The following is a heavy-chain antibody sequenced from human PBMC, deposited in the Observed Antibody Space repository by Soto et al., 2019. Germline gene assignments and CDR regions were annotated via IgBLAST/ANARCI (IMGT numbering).Heavy chain of an antibody. CDR1: GFTFSSYW. CDR3: AKEGGLSGSYYISSSYYFDY. CDR2: IKQDGSEK. J-gene: IGHJ4*02. V-gene: IGHV3-7*01. Sequence: GSLRLSCAASGFTFSSYWMSWVRQAPGKGLEWVANIKQDGSEKYYVDSVKGRFTISRDNAKNTLYLQMNSLRAEDTSVYYCAKEGGLSGSYYISSSYYFDYWGQGTLVTVSS. D-gene: IGHD1-26*01.